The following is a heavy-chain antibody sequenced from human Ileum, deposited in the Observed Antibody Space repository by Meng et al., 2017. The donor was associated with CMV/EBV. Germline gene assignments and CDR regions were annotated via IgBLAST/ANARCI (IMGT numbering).Heavy chain of an antibody. CDR2: IYYTGST. CDR3: ARVSHITMVRGVLPHFDY. Sequence: ESLKISCSVSGGPISISSSYWGWIRQPPGKGLEWIGSIYYTGSTYYNPSLKSRVTISVDTSRNQFSLRLSSVTAADTAVYYCARVSHITMVRGVLPHFDYWGQGTRVTVSS. V-gene: IGHV4-39*07. J-gene: IGHJ4*02. CDR1: GGPISISSSY. D-gene: IGHD3-10*01.